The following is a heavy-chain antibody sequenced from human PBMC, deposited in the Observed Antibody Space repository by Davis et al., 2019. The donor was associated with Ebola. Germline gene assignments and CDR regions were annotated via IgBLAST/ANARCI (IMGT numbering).Heavy chain of an antibody. D-gene: IGHD6-19*01. Sequence: GGSLRPSCAASGFTFSTYGMHWARQAPGKGLEWAAVISYDGSTKDYADSVKGRFTASRDNSKNALYLQMNTLRVEDTAVYYCARDPDTSGYYSWFDPWGQGTLVTVS. CDR3: ARDPDTSGYYSWFDP. CDR2: ISYDGSTK. CDR1: GFTFSTYG. J-gene: IGHJ5*02. V-gene: IGHV3-33*05.